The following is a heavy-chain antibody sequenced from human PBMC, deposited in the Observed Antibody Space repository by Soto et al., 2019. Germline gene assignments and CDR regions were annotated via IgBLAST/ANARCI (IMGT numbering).Heavy chain of an antibody. CDR3: ASDSRTTVTKGRYYYGMDV. V-gene: IGHV3-11*01. D-gene: IGHD4-4*01. Sequence: QVQLVESGGGLVKPGGSLRLSCAASGFTFSDYYMSWIRQAPGKGLEWVSYISSSGSTIYYADSVKGLFTISRDNAKNSLYLQMNRLRAEDTAVYYCASDSRTTVTKGRYYYGMDVWGQGTTVTVSS. J-gene: IGHJ6*02. CDR1: GFTFSDYY. CDR2: ISSSGSTI.